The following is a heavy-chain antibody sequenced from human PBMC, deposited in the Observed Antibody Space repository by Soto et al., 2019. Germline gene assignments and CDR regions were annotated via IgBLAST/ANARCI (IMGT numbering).Heavy chain of an antibody. D-gene: IGHD3-16*01. CDR3: VMVDNYVTPTPQDV. Sequence: QVQLVQSGDEVKKPGASVKVSCKASGYIFVNYGIASVRQAPGQGLEWMGWINPYTGNTHSATKIQGRLTMTTDTSTSTAYMDLGSLTSDDTAVYYCVMVDNYVTPTPQDVWGQGTTVTVSS. J-gene: IGHJ6*02. CDR1: GYIFVNYG. CDR2: INPYTGNT. V-gene: IGHV1-18*01.